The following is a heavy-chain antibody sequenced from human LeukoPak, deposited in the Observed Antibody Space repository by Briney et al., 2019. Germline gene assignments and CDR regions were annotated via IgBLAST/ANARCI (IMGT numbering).Heavy chain of an antibody. D-gene: IGHD2-15*01. J-gene: IGHJ3*02. Sequence: GASVKVSCKASGYTFTSYGISWVRQAPGQGLEWMGWMSAYNGDTNYAQKFQGRVIMTTDTSTSTAYMELRSLRSDDTAVYYCARGLEDIVVVVADSAFDIWGQGTMVTVSS. CDR2: MSAYNGDT. V-gene: IGHV1-18*01. CDR1: GYTFTSYG. CDR3: ARGLEDIVVVVADSAFDI.